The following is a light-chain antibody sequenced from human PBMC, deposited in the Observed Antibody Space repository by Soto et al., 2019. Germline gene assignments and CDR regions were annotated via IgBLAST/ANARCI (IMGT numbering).Light chain of an antibody. Sequence: DIQMTQSPSSLSASVGDRVTITCQASQDIKNYLNWYQQKSGKAPKLLIYDASDLETGVPSRFSGSGSGTDFTFTISSLQPEDIATYYCQQYDNLPLTFGGGTKVYIK. CDR2: DAS. CDR1: QDIKNY. CDR3: QQYDNLPLT. V-gene: IGKV1-33*01. J-gene: IGKJ4*01.